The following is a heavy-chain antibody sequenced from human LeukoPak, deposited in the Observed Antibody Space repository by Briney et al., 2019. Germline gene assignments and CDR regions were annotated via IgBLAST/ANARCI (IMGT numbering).Heavy chain of an antibody. CDR2: ISIGGDYT. CDR3: AKLHSATITADSDH. CDR1: GFTFSGSA. Sequence: GGSLRLSCAASGFTFSGSAMSWVRQAPGKGLEWVSGISIGGDYTYYADSVKGRFTISRDNSKNTLSLQMSNLRAEDTAIYYCAKLHSATITADSDHWGQGTLVTVSS. D-gene: IGHD1-14*01. V-gene: IGHV3-23*01. J-gene: IGHJ4*02.